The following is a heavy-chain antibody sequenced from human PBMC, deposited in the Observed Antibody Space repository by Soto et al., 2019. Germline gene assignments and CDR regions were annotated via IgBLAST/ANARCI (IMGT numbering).Heavy chain of an antibody. V-gene: IGHV1-46*01. CDR3: ARAYCGADCPNNWFDS. CDR2: INRSGGST. Sequence: ALVKVSCNASGYIFSGYYIHWVRQAPGQGLECRVIINRSGGSTTYXXKVQGRVXXTRDASTSIVXVELSXGRSEDTAMYYCARAYCGADCPNNWFDSXX. CDR1: GYIFSGYY. D-gene: IGHD2-21*02. J-gene: IGHJ5*01.